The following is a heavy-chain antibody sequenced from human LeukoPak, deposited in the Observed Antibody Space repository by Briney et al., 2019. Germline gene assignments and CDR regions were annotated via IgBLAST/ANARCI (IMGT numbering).Heavy chain of an antibody. D-gene: IGHD3-3*01. V-gene: IGHV4-4*07. J-gene: IGHJ4*02. CDR1: GGSISSYY. CDR2: IYTSGST. Sequence: SETLSLTCTVSGGSISSYYWSWIRQPAGKGLEWIGRIYTSGSTNYNPSLKSRVTMSVDTSKNQFSLKLSSVTAADTAVYYCARDRARLLEWSQFDYWGQGTLVTVSS. CDR3: ARDRARLLEWSQFDY.